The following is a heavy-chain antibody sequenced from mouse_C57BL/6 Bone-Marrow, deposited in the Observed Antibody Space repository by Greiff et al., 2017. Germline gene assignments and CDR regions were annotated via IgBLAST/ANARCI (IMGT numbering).Heavy chain of an antibody. Sequence: VQLQQPGAELVKPGASVKLSCKASGYTFTSYWMHWVKQRPGQGLEWIGMIHPNSGSTNYNEKFKSKATLTVDKSSSTAYMQRSRLTSEDSAVYDRANNATVVARWYFDVWGTGTTVTVSS. D-gene: IGHD1-1*01. CDR3: ANNATVVARWYFDV. CDR1: GYTFTSYW. CDR2: IHPNSGST. J-gene: IGHJ1*03. V-gene: IGHV1-64*01.